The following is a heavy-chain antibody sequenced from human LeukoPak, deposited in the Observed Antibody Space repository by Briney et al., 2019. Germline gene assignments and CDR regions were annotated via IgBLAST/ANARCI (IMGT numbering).Heavy chain of an antibody. J-gene: IGHJ4*02. Sequence: GGPLRLSCAASGFTFSSYSMNWVRQPPGKGLEWVSSISSSSSYIYYAASVKGRFTISRDNAKNSLYLQMNSLRAEDTAVYYCARDRGGTTSGTFVYWGQGTLVTVSS. CDR2: ISSSSSYI. CDR1: GFTFSSYS. CDR3: ARDRGGTTSGTFVY. V-gene: IGHV3-21*01. D-gene: IGHD1-7*01.